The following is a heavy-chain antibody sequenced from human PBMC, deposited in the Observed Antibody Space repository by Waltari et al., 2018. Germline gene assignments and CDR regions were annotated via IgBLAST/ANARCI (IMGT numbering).Heavy chain of an antibody. D-gene: IGHD3-10*01. J-gene: IGHJ6*02. CDR2: IYSGGST. V-gene: IGHV4-59*01. Sequence: QVQLQESGPGLVKPSATLSLTCTVSGGSIRNYYLSWIRQPPGKGLGWIGYIYSGGSTRYNPSLKSRVTMSVDTSKNHFSLNLISVTAADTAVYYCARRLFTMLRGQDFGMDVWGQGTTVTVS. CDR1: GGSIRNYY. CDR3: ARRLFTMLRGQDFGMDV.